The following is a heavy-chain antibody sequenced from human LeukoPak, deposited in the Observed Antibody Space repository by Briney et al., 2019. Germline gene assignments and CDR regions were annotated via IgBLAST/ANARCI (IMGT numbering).Heavy chain of an antibody. CDR2: FHITGGP. CDR1: GDSISNYF. J-gene: IGHJ4*02. Sequence: SETLSLTCTVSGDSISNYFWSWIRQPAGRGLEWIGRFHITGGPRYNPSLRSRTTMSIDASKNQFSLILTSVTAADTAVYYCAREVISGGYPNYFDYWGQGTLVTVSS. D-gene: IGHD2-15*01. V-gene: IGHV4-4*07. CDR3: AREVISGGYPNYFDY.